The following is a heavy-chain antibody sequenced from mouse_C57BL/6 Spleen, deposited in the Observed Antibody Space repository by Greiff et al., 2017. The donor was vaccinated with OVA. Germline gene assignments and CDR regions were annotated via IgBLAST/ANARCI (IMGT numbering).Heavy chain of an antibody. V-gene: IGHV14-4*01. D-gene: IGHD1-1*01. CDR1: GFNIKDDY. CDR3: TTRYGSSYGYFDV. J-gene: IGHJ1*03. CDR2: IDPENGDT. Sequence: EVKLQESGAELVRPGASVKLSCTASGFNIKDDYMHWVKQRPEQGLEWIGWIDPENGDTEYASKFQGKATITADTSSNTAYLQLSSLTSEDTAVYYCTTRYGSSYGYFDVWGTGTTVTVSS.